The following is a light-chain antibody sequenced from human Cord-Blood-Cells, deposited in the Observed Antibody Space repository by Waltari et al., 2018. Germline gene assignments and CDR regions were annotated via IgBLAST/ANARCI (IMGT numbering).Light chain of an antibody. CDR2: GAS. Sequence: EVAMMTCPATLSVPRGESGTLSCSASQSVSSNSAWYQQKPGQAPRRFIYGASTRATGIPARFGGSGSGTEFTLSISSLESEDFGVCYCQQYNNWAPYTFGHGTKLEI. CDR3: QQYNNWAPYT. V-gene: IGKV3D-15*01. J-gene: IGKJ2*01. CDR1: QSVSSN.